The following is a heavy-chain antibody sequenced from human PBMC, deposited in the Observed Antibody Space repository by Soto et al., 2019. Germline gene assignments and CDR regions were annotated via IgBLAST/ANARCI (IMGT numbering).Heavy chain of an antibody. Sequence: ASGKVSCKVSGYTLTELSMHWVRQAPGKGLEWMGGFDPEDGETIYAQKFQGRVTMTEDTPTDTAYMELSSLRSEDTAVYYCATLSYSGRYMDVWGQGTTVTVSS. CDR1: GYTLTELS. J-gene: IGHJ6*03. V-gene: IGHV1-24*01. CDR3: ATLSYSGRYMDV. D-gene: IGHD3-10*01. CDR2: FDPEDGET.